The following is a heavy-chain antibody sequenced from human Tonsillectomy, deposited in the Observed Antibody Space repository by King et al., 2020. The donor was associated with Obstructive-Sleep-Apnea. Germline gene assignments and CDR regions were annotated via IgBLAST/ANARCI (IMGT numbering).Heavy chain of an antibody. V-gene: IGHV4-59*08. CDR3: VRSLHHSGSFYPNFDC. CDR2: IYYSGNT. Sequence: VQLVESGPGLVKPSETLSLTCTVSGGSISTYYWSWIRQPPGKGLEWIGYIYYSGNTDYNPSLKSRVAMSVDTSKNQFSLNLNSVTAADTAVYYCVRSLHHSGSFYPNFDCWGQGTLVTVSS. D-gene: IGHD3-10*01. CDR1: GGSISTYY. J-gene: IGHJ4*02.